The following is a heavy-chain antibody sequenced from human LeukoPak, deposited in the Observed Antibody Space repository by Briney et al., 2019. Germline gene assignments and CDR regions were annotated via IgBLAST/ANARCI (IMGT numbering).Heavy chain of an antibody. D-gene: IGHD6-6*01. J-gene: IGHJ5*02. V-gene: IGHV4-34*01. CDR1: GGSFSGYY. CDR3: ARDRGIAARPGGWFDP. Sequence: PSETLSLTCAVYGGSFSGYYWSWIRQPPGKGLEWIGEINHSGSTNYNPSLKSRVTISVDTSKNQFSLKLSSVTAADTAVYYCARDRGIAARPGGWFDPWGQGTLVTVSS. CDR2: INHSGST.